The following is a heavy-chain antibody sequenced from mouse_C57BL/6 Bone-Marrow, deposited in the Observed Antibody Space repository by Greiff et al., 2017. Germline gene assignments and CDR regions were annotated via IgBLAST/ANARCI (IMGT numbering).Heavy chain of an antibody. CDR2: INPYNGGT. CDR3: AKGAAQAPWFAY. J-gene: IGHJ3*01. D-gene: IGHD3-2*02. Sequence: EVQLQQSGPVLVKPGASVKMSCKASGYTFTDYYMNWVKQSHGKSLEWIGVINPYNGGTSYNQKFKGKATLTVDKSSSTAYMELNSLTSMDSAVXYCAKGAAQAPWFAYWGQGTLVTVSA. CDR1: GYTFTDYY. V-gene: IGHV1-19*01.